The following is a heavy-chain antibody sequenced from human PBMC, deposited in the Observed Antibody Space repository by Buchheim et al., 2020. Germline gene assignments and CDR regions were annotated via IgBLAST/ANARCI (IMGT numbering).Heavy chain of an antibody. CDR1: GFTFSSYS. CDR2: ISSSSSYI. D-gene: IGHD2-2*01. J-gene: IGHJ6*02. Sequence: EVQLVESGGGLVKPGGSLRLSCAASGFTFSSYSMNWVRQAPGKGLEWVSSISSSSSYIYYADSVKGRFTISRDNAKNSLYLQMNSLRAEDTAVYYCAREGALSLGYCSSTSCHYYYYGMDVWGQGTT. CDR3: AREGALSLGYCSSTSCHYYYYGMDV. V-gene: IGHV3-21*01.